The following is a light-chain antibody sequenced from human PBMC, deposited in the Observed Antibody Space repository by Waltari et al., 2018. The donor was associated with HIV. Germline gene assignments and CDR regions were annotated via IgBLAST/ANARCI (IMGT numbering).Light chain of an antibody. V-gene: IGLV1-40*01. J-gene: IGLJ2*01. CDR1: SSHIGAGYD. CDR2: INN. CDR3: QSYDSSLSGSTVI. Sequence: QSVLTQPPSVSGAPGQRVTISCTGSSSHIGAGYDLHWYQQLPGTAPKLLIYINNNRPSGVPDRFSGSKSGTSASLAITGLQAEDEADYYCQSYDSSLSGSTVIFGGGTKLTVL.